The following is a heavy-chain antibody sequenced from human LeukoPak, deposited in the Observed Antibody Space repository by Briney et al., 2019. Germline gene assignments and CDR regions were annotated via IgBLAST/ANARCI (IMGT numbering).Heavy chain of an antibody. CDR1: ASTFTNYA. CDR2: ISDSGGST. V-gene: IGHV3-23*01. CDR3: ARHDSFIPF. D-gene: IGHD5-18*01. Sequence: GGSLRPSCPPSASTFTNYAMSWVRQAPGKGLEWVSGISDSGGSTYYTDSVRGRFTISRDNSKNTVYLQMNNLRAEDTAVYFCARHDSFIPFWGQGRLVTVSS. J-gene: IGHJ4*02.